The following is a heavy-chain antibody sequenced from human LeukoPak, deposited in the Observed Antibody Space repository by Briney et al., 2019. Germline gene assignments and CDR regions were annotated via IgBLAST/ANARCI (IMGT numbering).Heavy chain of an antibody. J-gene: IGHJ4*02. CDR1: GVSSSGYY. CDR3: ARAGVIAARPTTFDY. CDR2: ITHSGST. V-gene: IGHV4-34*01. D-gene: IGHD6-6*01. Sequence: SETLSLTCAVYGVSSSGYYWSWIRQPPGKGLEWIGEITHSGSTNYNPSLKSRVTISVDTSKNQFSLKLSSVTAADTAVYYCARAGVIAARPTTFDYWGQGTLVTVSS.